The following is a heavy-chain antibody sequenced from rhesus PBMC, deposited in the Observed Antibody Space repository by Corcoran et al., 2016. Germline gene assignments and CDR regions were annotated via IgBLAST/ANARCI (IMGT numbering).Heavy chain of an antibody. J-gene: IGHJ4*01. D-gene: IGHD6-13*01. V-gene: IGHV4-173*01. CDR1: GGSISNNY. CDR2: ISGSSGSP. CDR3: VRLIAAGPLDYFDF. Sequence: QLQLQESGPGLVQPSETLSLTCAVSGGSISNNYCRCIRQPPGKGLECIVRISGSSGSPDYSPSLKRRVTSSTDTSKNQFALVLSSVTAADTAVYYCVRLIAAGPLDYFDFWGQGVLVTVSS.